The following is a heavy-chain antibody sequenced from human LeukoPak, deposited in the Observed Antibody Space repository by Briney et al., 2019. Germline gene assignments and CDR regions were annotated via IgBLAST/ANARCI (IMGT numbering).Heavy chain of an antibody. CDR1: GGTFSSYA. CDR2: IIPIIGIA. Sequence: SVKVSCKASGGTFSSYAIRWVRQAPGQGLEWMGRIIPIIGIANYAQKFQGRVTITADKSTSTAYMELSSLRSEGTAVYYCARAGDILRFLEWLPPNWFDPWGQGTLVTVSS. J-gene: IGHJ5*02. V-gene: IGHV1-69*04. CDR3: ARAGDILRFLEWLPPNWFDP. D-gene: IGHD3-3*01.